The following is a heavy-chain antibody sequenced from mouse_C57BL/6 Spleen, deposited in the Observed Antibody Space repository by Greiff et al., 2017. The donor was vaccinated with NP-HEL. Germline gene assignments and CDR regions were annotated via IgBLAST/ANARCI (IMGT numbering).Heavy chain of an antibody. J-gene: IGHJ2*01. CDR1: GYTFTSYG. D-gene: IGHD1-1*01. CDR3: AITTVVATGNFDY. V-gene: IGHV1-58*01. CDR2: IYIGNGYT. Sequence: EVQVVESGAELVRPGSSVKMSCKTSGYTFTSYGINWVKQRPGQGLEWIGYIYIGNGYTEYNEKFKGKATLTSDTSSSTAYMQLSSLTSEDSAIYFCAITTVVATGNFDYWGQGTTLTVSS.